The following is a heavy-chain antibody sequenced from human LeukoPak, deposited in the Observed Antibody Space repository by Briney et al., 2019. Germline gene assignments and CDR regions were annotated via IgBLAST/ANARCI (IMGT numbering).Heavy chain of an antibody. CDR2: INPSGGST. V-gene: IGHV1-46*01. CDR1: GYTFTSYY. J-gene: IGHJ3*02. Sequence: ASVKVSCKASGYTFTSYYMHWVRQAPGQGLEWMGIINPSGGSTSYAQKFQGRVTITRNTSISTAYMELSSLRSEDTAVYYCARAYCSSTSCSYAFDIWGQGTMVTVSS. CDR3: ARAYCSSTSCSYAFDI. D-gene: IGHD2-2*01.